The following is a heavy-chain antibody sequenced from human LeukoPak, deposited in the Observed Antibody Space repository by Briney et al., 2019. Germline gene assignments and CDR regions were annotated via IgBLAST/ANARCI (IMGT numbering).Heavy chain of an antibody. D-gene: IGHD6-19*01. CDR2: IYYSGST. V-gene: IGHV4-59*01. CDR3: ARSYSSGWYIY. CDR1: GGSISSYY. J-gene: IGHJ4*02. Sequence: KTSETLSLTCTVSGGSISSYYWSWIRQPPGKGLEWIGYIYYSGSTNYNPSLKSRVALSVDTSKNQFSLTLSSVTAADTAVYYCARSYSSGWYIYWGQGTLVTVSS.